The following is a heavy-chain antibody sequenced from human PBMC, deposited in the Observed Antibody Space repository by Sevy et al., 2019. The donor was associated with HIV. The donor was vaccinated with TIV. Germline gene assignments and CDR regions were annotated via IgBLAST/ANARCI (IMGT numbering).Heavy chain of an antibody. CDR1: GFSFDSYG. D-gene: IGHD3-22*01. CDR3: AKGGGGHYDPDEIGYYFYYYNMDV. Sequence: GGSLRLSCAVSGFSFDSYGMTWVRQAPGKGLEWVSGISGSGTRTYYADSVKGRFIISRDNSKNTLYLQMNSLRSEDHAKNYCAKGGGGHYDPDEIGYYFYYYNMDVWGKGTTVTVSS. CDR2: ISGSGTRT. J-gene: IGHJ6*03. V-gene: IGHV3-23*01.